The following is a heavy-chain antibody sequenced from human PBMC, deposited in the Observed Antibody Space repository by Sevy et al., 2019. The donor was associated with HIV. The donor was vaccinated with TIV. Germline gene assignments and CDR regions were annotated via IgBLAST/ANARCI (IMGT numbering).Heavy chain of an antibody. J-gene: IGHJ4*02. V-gene: IGHV3-30-3*01. CDR3: ARDLAAAGTSDY. D-gene: IGHD6-13*01. CDR1: GFTFSSYA. Sequence: GGFLRLSCAASGFTFSSYAMHWVRQAPGKGLEWVVVISYDGSNKYYADSVKGRFTISRDNSKNTLYLQMNSLRAEDTAVYYCARDLAAAGTSDYWGQGTLVTVSS. CDR2: ISYDGSNK.